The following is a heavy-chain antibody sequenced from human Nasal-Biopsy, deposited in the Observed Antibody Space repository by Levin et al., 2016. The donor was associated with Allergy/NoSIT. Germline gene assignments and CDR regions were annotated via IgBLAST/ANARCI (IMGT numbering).Heavy chain of an antibody. Sequence: GGSLRLSCAPSGLNVIPNYVNWVRQAPGKGLEWVATLYIGGSSNYAASVKGRSTISRVRNRVYFDMNSLSTEDTAVYFCARGGGSPLRALDLWGQGVQVSVSS. V-gene: IGHV3-53*01. CDR1: GLNVIPNY. CDR2: LYIGGSS. D-gene: IGHD4-23*01. CDR3: ARGGGSPLRALDL. J-gene: IGHJ4*02.